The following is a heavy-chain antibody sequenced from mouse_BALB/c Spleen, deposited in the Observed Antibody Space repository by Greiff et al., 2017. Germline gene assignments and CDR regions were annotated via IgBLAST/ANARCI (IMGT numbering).Heavy chain of an antibody. CDR3: ARLYGNYVEAMDY. D-gene: IGHD2-10*02. J-gene: IGHJ4*01. V-gene: IGHV3-1*02. CDR1: GYSITSGYS. Sequence: EVQLVESGPDLVKPSQSLSLTCTVTGYSITSGYSWHWIRQVPGNQLEWMGYIHYSGSTNYNPSLKSRISITRDTSKNQFFLQLNSMTTEDTATYYCARLYGNYVEAMDYWGQGTSVTVSS. CDR2: IHYSGST.